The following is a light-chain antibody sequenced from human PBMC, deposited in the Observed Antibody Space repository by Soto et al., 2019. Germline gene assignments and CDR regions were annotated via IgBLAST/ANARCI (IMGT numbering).Light chain of an antibody. CDR2: GAS. CDR3: HQYGRSPLLT. V-gene: IGKV3-20*01. Sequence: EIVLTQSPGTLSLSPGERATLSCRASQRVWTNYLAWYQQKPGQAPRLVIYGASRSDTDIPDRFSGRESVTVFTLTISTLEHDDLAVYICHQYGRSPLLTFGGGTKVDIK. J-gene: IGKJ4*01. CDR1: QRVWTNY.